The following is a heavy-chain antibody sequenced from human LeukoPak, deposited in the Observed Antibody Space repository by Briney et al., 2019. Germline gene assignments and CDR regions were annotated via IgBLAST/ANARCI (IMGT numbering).Heavy chain of an antibody. D-gene: IGHD4-17*01. V-gene: IGHV3-74*01. CDR1: GFTFSSYW. Sequence: GGSLRLSCAASGFTFSSYWMHWVRQAPGKGLVWVSRINSDGGSTSYADTVKGRFTISRDNAKNTLYLQMNSLRAEDTAVYYCARDRDYGDRFDYWGQGTLVTVSS. CDR3: ARDRDYGDRFDY. CDR2: INSDGGST. J-gene: IGHJ4*02.